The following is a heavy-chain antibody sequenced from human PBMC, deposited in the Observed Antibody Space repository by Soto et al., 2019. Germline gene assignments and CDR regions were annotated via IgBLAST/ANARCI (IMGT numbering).Heavy chain of an antibody. CDR1: GFTFSSYS. V-gene: IGHV3-21*01. Sequence: WGSLRLSCAASGFTFSSYSMNWVRQAPGKGLEWVSSISSSSSYIYYADSVKGRFTISRDNAKNSLYLQMNSLRAEDTAVYYCARDQPPVAAVTFFDYWGQGTLVTVSS. D-gene: IGHD2-15*01. J-gene: IGHJ4*02. CDR2: ISSSSSYI. CDR3: ARDQPPVAAVTFFDY.